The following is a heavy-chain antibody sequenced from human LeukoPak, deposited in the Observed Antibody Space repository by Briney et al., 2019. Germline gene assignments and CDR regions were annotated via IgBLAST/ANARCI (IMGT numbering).Heavy chain of an antibody. CDR3: ARDRGYCSSTSCYTEIDY. Sequence: GGSLRLSCAASGFTFSSYSMNWVRQAPGKGLEWVSSISSSSSYIYYAESVKGRFTISRDNAKNSLYLQMNSLRDEDTAVYYCARDRGYCSSTSCYTEIDYWGQGTLVTVSS. D-gene: IGHD2-2*02. J-gene: IGHJ4*02. CDR1: GFTFSSYS. CDR2: ISSSSSYI. V-gene: IGHV3-21*01.